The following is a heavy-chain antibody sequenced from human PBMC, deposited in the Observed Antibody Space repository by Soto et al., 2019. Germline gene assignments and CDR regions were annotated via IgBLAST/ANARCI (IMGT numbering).Heavy chain of an antibody. D-gene: IGHD3-9*01. CDR1: GYSFTSYW. Sequence: GESLKISCKGSGYSFTSYWIGWVRQMPGKGLEWMGIIYPGDSDTRYSPSFQGQVTISADKSISTAYLQWSSLKASDTAMYYCARLAPKHDILTGYLRMYYFDYWGQGTLVTVSS. J-gene: IGHJ4*02. CDR2: IYPGDSDT. CDR3: ARLAPKHDILTGYLRMYYFDY. V-gene: IGHV5-51*01.